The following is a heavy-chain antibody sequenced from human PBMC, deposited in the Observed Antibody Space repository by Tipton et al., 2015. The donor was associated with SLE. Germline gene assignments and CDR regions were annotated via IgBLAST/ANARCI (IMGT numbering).Heavy chain of an antibody. CDR2: INHSGST. Sequence: TLSLTCAVYGGSFSGYYWNWIRQPPGKGLEWIGEINHSGSTNYNPSLKSRVTISVDTSKNQFSLKLSSVTAADTAVYYCARGRYYDYAFDIWGQGTMVTVSS. CDR1: GGSFSGYY. D-gene: IGHD2/OR15-2a*01. CDR3: ARGRYYDYAFDI. V-gene: IGHV4-34*01. J-gene: IGHJ3*02.